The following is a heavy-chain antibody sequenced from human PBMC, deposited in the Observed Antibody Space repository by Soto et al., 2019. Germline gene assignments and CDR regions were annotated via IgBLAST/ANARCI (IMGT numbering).Heavy chain of an antibody. V-gene: IGHV1-69*13. Sequence: ASVKVSCKASGGTFSSYAISWVRQAPGQGLEWMGGIIPIFGTANYAQKFQGRVTITADESTSTAYMELSSLRSEDTAVYYCARDTFYFGWGGYRPRPFAYWGQGTLVTVSS. J-gene: IGHJ4*02. D-gene: IGHD3-10*01. CDR1: GGTFSSYA. CDR3: ARDTFYFGWGGYRPRPFAY. CDR2: IIPIFGTA.